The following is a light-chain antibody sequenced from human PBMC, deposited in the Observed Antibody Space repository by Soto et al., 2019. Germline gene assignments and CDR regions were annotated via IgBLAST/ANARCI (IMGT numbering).Light chain of an antibody. CDR1: SSDVGGYNY. CDR2: DVS. V-gene: IGLV2-14*03. CDR3: SPYTSSSTLGV. Sequence: QSVLTQPASVSGSPGQSITISCTGTSSDVGGYNYVSWYQQLPGKAPKLMIYDVSNRPSGVSDRFSGSKSGNTASLTISGLQAEDEADYYCSPYTSSSTLGVFGTGTKVTVL. J-gene: IGLJ1*01.